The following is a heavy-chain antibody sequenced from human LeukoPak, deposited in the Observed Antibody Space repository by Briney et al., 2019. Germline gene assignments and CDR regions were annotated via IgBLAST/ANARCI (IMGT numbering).Heavy chain of an antibody. V-gene: IGHV3-9*03. CDR2: ISWNSGSL. D-gene: IGHD6-19*01. CDR1: GFNFNDYA. J-gene: IGHJ4*02. Sequence: GRSLRLSCAASGFNFNDYAMHWVRQAPGKGLEWVSGISWNSGSLGYAGSVKGRFTVSRDNAKNSLYLQMNSLSAEDMALYYCVKGETAVAGGAFDYWGQGTLVTVSS. CDR3: VKGETAVAGGAFDY.